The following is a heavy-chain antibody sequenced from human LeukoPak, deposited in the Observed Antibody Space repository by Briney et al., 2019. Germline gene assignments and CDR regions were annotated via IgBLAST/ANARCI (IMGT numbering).Heavy chain of an antibody. CDR1: GFTFSSYG. CDR3: AKDGWRGRTEEYSLDH. V-gene: IGHV3-33*06. D-gene: IGHD1-1*01. J-gene: IGHJ4*02. CDR2: IWYDGTNK. Sequence: GGSLRLSCAASGFTFSSYGMHWVRQAPGKGLGWVAVIWYDGTNKFYADSVKGRFTISRDNSKNTLFLQMNSLRAEDTAVYYCAKDGWRGRTEEYSLDHWGQGALVTVSS.